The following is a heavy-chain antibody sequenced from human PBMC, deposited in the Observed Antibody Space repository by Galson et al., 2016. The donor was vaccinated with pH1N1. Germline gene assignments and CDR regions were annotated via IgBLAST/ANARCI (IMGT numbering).Heavy chain of an antibody. V-gene: IGHV1-69*13. J-gene: IGHJ2*01. CDR2: IIPIFNTA. Sequence: PVKVSCKASGGTFGSYGINWVRQAPGQGLEWMGGIIPIFNTAKYAQNFQGRVTITADESTTTAYMELTSLRSEDTAMYFCAREDYYDTDLSDWYFDLWGRGTLLTVSS. D-gene: IGHD3-22*01. CDR1: GGTFGSYG. CDR3: AREDYYDTDLSDWYFDL.